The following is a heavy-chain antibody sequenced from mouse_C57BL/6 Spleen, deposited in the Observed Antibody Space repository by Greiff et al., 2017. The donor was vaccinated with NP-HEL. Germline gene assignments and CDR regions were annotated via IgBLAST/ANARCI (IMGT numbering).Heavy chain of an antibody. CDR3: ARHEGVYYDYAGYFDY. Sequence: VQLQQSGAELVKPGASVKLSCKASGYTFTEYTIHWVKQRSGQGLEWIGWFYPGSGSIKYNEKFKDKATLTADKSSSTVYMELSRLTSEDSAVYFCARHEGVYYDYAGYFDYWGQGTTLTVSS. CDR2: FYPGSGSI. D-gene: IGHD2-4*01. V-gene: IGHV1-62-2*01. J-gene: IGHJ2*01. CDR1: GYTFTEYT.